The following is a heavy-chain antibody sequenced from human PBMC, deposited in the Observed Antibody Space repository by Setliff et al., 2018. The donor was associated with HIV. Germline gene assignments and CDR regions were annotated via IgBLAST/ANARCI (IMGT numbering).Heavy chain of an antibody. D-gene: IGHD2-21*01. CDR1: GGSISSSSYY. V-gene: IGHV4-39*01. Sequence: SETLSLTCTVSGGSISSSSYYWGWIRQPPGKGLEWIGSIYYSGSTYYNPSLKSRVIISVDSSKNLFSLRLRSVTAADTAVYYCARQERSQADCSLVADTNWFDPWGQGTLVTVSS. CDR3: ARQERSQADCSLVADTNWFDP. CDR2: IYYSGST. J-gene: IGHJ5*02.